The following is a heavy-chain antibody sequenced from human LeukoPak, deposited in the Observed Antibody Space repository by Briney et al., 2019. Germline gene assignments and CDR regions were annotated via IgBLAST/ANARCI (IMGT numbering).Heavy chain of an antibody. CDR2: IYYSGST. CDR3: ARHPRWLQFDGRFDY. Sequence: PSETLSLTCTVSGGSISSYYWSWIRQPPGKGLEWIGYIYYSGSTNYNPSLKSRVTISVDTSKNQFSLKLSSVTAADTAVYYCARHPRWLQFDGRFDYWGQGTLVTVSS. V-gene: IGHV4-59*08. D-gene: IGHD5-24*01. CDR1: GGSISSYY. J-gene: IGHJ4*02.